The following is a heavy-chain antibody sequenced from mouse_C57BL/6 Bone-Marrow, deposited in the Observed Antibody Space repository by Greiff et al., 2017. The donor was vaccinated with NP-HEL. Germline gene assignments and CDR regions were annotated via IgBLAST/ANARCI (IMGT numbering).Heavy chain of an antibody. J-gene: IGHJ1*03. CDR1: GFSLTSYG. Sequence: VKLQESGPGLVQPSQSLSITCTVSGFSLTSYGVHWVRQSPGKGLEWLGVIWSGGSTDYNAAFISRLSISKDNSKSQVFFKMNSLQADDTAIYYCARNPRYYYGSSYGYFDVWGTGTTVTVSS. D-gene: IGHD1-1*01. CDR2: IWSGGST. CDR3: ARNPRYYYGSSYGYFDV. V-gene: IGHV2-2*01.